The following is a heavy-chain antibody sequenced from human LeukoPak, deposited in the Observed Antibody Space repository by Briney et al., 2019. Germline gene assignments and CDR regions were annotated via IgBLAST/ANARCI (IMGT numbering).Heavy chain of an antibody. Sequence: GGSLRLSCAASGFTFSSYSMNWVRQAPGKGLEWVSAISGSGGSTYYADSVKGRFTISRDNSKNTLYLQMNSLRAEDTAVYYCAKGSRITIFGVVPNDAFDIWGQGTMVTVSS. CDR2: ISGSGGST. D-gene: IGHD3-3*01. CDR1: GFTFSSYS. CDR3: AKGSRITIFGVVPNDAFDI. J-gene: IGHJ3*02. V-gene: IGHV3-23*01.